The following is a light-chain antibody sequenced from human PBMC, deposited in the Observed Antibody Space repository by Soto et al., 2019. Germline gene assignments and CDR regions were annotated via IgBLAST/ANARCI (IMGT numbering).Light chain of an antibody. CDR3: HQYNHWLTWT. CDR1: QSVSSK. Sequence: EIVMTQSPATLSLSPGQRATLSCRASQSVSSKLAWYRQRPGQAPRLLIYSASTRATGIPARFSGGGSGTEFTLTISSLQSEDFAVYYCHQYNHWLTWTFGQGTKVEIK. CDR2: SAS. V-gene: IGKV3-15*01. J-gene: IGKJ1*01.